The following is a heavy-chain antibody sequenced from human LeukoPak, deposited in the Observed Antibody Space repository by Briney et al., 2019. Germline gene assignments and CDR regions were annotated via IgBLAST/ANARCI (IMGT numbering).Heavy chain of an antibody. CDR2: ISAYNGNT. CDR1: GYTFTSYG. Sequence: GASVKVSCKASGYTFTSYGISWVRQAPGQGLEWMGWISAYNGNTNYAQKLQGRVTMTTDTSTSTAYMELRSLRSDDTAVYYCARDSQLRYFDWLSPGAFTSNWFDPWGQGTLVTVSS. J-gene: IGHJ5*02. V-gene: IGHV1-18*01. D-gene: IGHD3-9*01. CDR3: ARDSQLRYFDWLSPGAFTSNWFDP.